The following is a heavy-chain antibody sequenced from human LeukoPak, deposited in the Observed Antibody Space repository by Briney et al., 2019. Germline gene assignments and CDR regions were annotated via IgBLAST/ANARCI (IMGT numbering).Heavy chain of an antibody. CDR3: ATTYYDFWSGYYNYYYYYGMDV. CDR2: IIPILGIA. J-gene: IGHJ6*02. Sequence: GASVKVSCKASAGTFSSYTISWVRQAPGQGLDWMGRIIPILGIANYAQKFQGRVTITADKSTSTAYMELSSLRSEDTAVYYCATTYYDFWSGYYNYYYYYGMDVWGQGTTVTVSS. D-gene: IGHD3-3*01. CDR1: AGTFSSYT. V-gene: IGHV1-69*02.